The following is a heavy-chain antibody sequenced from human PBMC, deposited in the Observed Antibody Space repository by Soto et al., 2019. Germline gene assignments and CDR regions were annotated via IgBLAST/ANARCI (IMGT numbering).Heavy chain of an antibody. CDR1: GLTFSSYA. CDR3: AKSARTTGGGFDY. V-gene: IGHV3-23*01. D-gene: IGHD1-7*01. CDR2: ISGSGGST. J-gene: IGHJ4*02. Sequence: EVQLLESGGGLVQPGGSLRLSWEASGLTFSSYAMSWVGQAPGRGREWVSAISGSGGSTYYADSVKGRFTISRDNSKNTLYLQMNSLRAEDTAVYYCAKSARTTGGGFDYWGQGTLVTVSS.